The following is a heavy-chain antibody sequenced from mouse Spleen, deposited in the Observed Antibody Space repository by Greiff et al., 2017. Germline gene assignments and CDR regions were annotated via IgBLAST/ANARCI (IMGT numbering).Heavy chain of an antibody. D-gene: IGHD1-1*01. CDR2: IDTSDSYT. CDR3: ARVLLRGWYFDV. CDR1: GYTFTDYW. J-gene: IGHJ1*01. Sequence: VQLQQSGAELVMPGASVKMSCKASGYTFTDYWMHWVKQRPGQGLEWIGAIDTSDSYTSYNQKFKGKATLTVDESSSTAYMQLSSLTSEDSAVYYCARVLLRGWYFDVWGAGTTVTVSS. V-gene: IGHV1-69*01.